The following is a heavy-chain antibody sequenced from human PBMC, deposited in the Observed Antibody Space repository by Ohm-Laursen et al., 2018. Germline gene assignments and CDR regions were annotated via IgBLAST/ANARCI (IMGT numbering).Heavy chain of an antibody. CDR2: MKLGGIEK. J-gene: IGHJ3*02. CDR1: GFTVSSNY. D-gene: IGHD3-3*01. Sequence: SLRLSCSASGFTVSSNYMSWVRQAPGKGLEWVAYMKLGGIEKYYLDSVKGRFTISRDDTKNSLYLQMNSLRTEDTAVYYCARIGDLDDFWSGPNAFDIWGRGTMVTVSS. CDR3: ARIGDLDDFWSGPNAFDI. V-gene: IGHV3-7*01.